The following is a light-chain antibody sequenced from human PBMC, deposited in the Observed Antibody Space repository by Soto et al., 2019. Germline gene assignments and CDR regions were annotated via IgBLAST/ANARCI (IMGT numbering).Light chain of an antibody. Sequence: EIVMTQSPATLSVSPGERATLSCRASQNVRSNLAWYQQKPGQAPRLLIYGASSRATGIPDRFSGSGSGTDFTLTIRRLEPEDFAVYYCQQYGSSPQTFGQGTKVDIK. J-gene: IGKJ1*01. CDR2: GAS. CDR3: QQYGSSPQT. CDR1: QNVRSN. V-gene: IGKV3-20*01.